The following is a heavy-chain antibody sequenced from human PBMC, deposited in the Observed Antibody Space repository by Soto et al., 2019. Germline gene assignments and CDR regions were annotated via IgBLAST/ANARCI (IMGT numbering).Heavy chain of an antibody. Sequence: SETLSLTCTVSGGSISSYYWSWIRQPPGKGLEWIGYIYYSGSTNYNPSLKSRVTISVDTSKNQFSLKLSSVTAADTAVYYCARAPAWGYGSGSYYNSKYYYYYYMDVWGKGTTVTVSS. CDR3: ARAPAWGYGSGSYYNSKYYYYYYMDV. CDR1: GGSISSYY. V-gene: IGHV4-59*01. J-gene: IGHJ6*03. CDR2: IYYSGST. D-gene: IGHD3-10*01.